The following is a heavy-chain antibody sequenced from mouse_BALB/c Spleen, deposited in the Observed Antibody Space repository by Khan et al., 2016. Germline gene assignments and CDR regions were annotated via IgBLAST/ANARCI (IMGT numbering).Heavy chain of an antibody. V-gene: IGHV2-2*02. CDR2: IWSGGNT. CDR1: GFSLTRYG. Sequence: QVQLQQSGPGLGQPSQSLSITCTVSGFSLTRYGVHWVRQSPGKGLEWLGVIWSGGNTDYNAAFISRLSINKDNSKSQVFFKMNSLQVNDTAIYYCASTVSYALDYWGQGTSVTVSS. D-gene: IGHD4-1*02. CDR3: ASTVSYALDY. J-gene: IGHJ4*01.